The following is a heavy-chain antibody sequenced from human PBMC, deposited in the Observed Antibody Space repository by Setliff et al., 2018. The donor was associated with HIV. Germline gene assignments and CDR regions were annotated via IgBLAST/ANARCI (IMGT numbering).Heavy chain of an antibody. CDR1: GGSISSYY. CDR2: IYYSGST. V-gene: IGHV4-59*01. CDR3: ARLLWFGGLLSYGMDV. J-gene: IGHJ6*02. D-gene: IGHD3-10*01. Sequence: PSETLSLTCTVSGGSISSYYWSWIRQPPGKGLEWIGYIYYSGSTNYNPSLKSRVTISVDTSKNQFSLKLSSVTAADTAVYYCARLLWFGGLLSYGMDVWGQGTTVTVSS.